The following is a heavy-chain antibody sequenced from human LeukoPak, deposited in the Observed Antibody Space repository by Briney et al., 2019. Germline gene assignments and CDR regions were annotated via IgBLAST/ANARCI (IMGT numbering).Heavy chain of an antibody. D-gene: IGHD3-10*01. V-gene: IGHV4-59*04. CDR2: VFYIGST. CDR3: ANGGGEWYYYGSGTPEWVY. Sequence: SETLSLTCTVSGGSMSSYYWSWIRQLPGKKLEWIGYVFYIGSTYYNPSLKSRVTLSVDTSKNQFALKLSSVTAADTAVYYCANGGGEWYYYGSGTPEWVYWGQGTLVTVSS. CDR1: GGSMSSYY. J-gene: IGHJ4*02.